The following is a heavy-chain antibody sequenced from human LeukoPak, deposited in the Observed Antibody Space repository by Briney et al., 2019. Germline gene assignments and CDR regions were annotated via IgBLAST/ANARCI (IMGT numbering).Heavy chain of an antibody. V-gene: IGHV3-66*02. CDR1: GFSVTSYA. CDR3: VGDRAEKRACVEFDH. J-gene: IGHJ5*02. CDR2: VYSEGGT. D-gene: IGHD5/OR15-5a*01. Sequence: GGSLRLSCVASGFSVTSYAVSWVRQAPGKAPEWVSLVYSEGGTHYADSVQGRFITSRDISKNTLYLPMSNLKIEAAGAYRWVGDRAEKRACVEFDHWGQGTVVTVSS.